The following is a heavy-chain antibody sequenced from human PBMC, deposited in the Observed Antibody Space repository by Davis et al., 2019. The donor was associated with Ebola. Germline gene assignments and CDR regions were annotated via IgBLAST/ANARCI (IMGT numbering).Heavy chain of an antibody. D-gene: IGHD6-19*01. CDR2: INHSGST. CDR3: ASIAVAGTSFFDY. Sequence: SETLSLTCAVYGGSFSGYYWSWIRQPPGKGLEWIGEINHSGSTNYNPSLKSRVTISVDTSKNQFSLKLSSVTAADTAVYYCASIAVAGTSFFDYWGQGTLVTVSS. CDR1: GGSFSGYY. V-gene: IGHV4-34*01. J-gene: IGHJ4*02.